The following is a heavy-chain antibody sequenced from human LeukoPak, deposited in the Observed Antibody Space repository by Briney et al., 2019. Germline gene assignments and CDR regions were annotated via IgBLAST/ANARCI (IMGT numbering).Heavy chain of an antibody. J-gene: IGHJ4*02. CDR3: AKSGLNRFDY. CDR2: ISGSGGSGST. CDR1: EFSVGSNY. V-gene: IGHV3-23*01. D-gene: IGHD2-15*01. Sequence: GGSLRLSCAASEFSVGSNYMTWVRQAPGKGLEWVSTISGSGGSGSTYYADSVKGRFTISRDNSKNTLYLQMNSLRVEDTAVYYCAKSGLNRFDYWGQGTLVTVSS.